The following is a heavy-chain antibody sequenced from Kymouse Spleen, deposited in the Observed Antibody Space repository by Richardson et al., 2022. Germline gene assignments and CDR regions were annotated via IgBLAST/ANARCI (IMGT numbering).Heavy chain of an antibody. D-gene: IGHD1-1*01,IGHD1-20*01,IGHD1-7*01. CDR3: ARDGTGRDYYYGMDV. V-gene: IGHV4-61*01. Sequence: QVQLQESGPGLVKPSETLSLTCTVSGGSVSSGSYYWSWIRQPPGKGLEWIGYIYYSGSTNYNPSLKSRVTISVDTSKNQFSLKLSSVTAADTAVYYCARDGTGRDYYYGMDVWGQGTTVTVSS. CDR1: GGSVSSGSYY. CDR2: IYYSGST. J-gene: IGHJ6*02.